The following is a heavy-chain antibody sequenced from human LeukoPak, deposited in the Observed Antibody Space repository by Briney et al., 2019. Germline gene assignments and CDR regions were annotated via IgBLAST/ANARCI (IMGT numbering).Heavy chain of an antibody. Sequence: PSETLSLTCTVSGGSINSGGYYWSWIRQHPGKGLEWIGYIYYNGATYYKPSLQSQVTISLDTSKNRFSLRLSSATAADTAVYYCARELEMGTYYFDYWGQGTLVTVSS. CDR2: IYYNGAT. CDR3: ARELEMGTYYFDY. V-gene: IGHV4-31*01. D-gene: IGHD5-24*01. CDR1: GGSINSGGYY. J-gene: IGHJ4*02.